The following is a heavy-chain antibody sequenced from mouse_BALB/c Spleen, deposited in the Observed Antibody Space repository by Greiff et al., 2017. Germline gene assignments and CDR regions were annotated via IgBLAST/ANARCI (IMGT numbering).Heavy chain of an antibody. V-gene: IGHV1-9*01. Sequence: QVQLQQSGAELMKPGASVKISCKATGYTFSSYWIEWVKQRPGHGLEWIGEILPGSGSTNYNEKFKGKATFTADTSSNTAYMQLSSLTSEDSAVYYCARWDYGYDRFAYWGQGTLVTVSA. CDR1: GYTFSSYW. CDR3: ARWDYGYDRFAY. J-gene: IGHJ3*01. CDR2: ILPGSGST. D-gene: IGHD2-2*01.